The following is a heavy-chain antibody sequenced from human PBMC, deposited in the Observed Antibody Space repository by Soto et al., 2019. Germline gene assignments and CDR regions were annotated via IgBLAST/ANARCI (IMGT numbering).Heavy chain of an antibody. CDR1: GGSISSYY. Sequence: QVQLQESGPGLVKPSETLSLTCTVSGGSISSYYWGWIRQSPGKGLEWIAYIYYSGSTKSNPSLKSRFTISVDTSRNQVSLKLSSVTAADSAVYFCARARYQFLHPYYYGMDVWGQGTTVTVSS. D-gene: IGHD2-2*01. V-gene: IGHV4-59*01. CDR2: IYYSGST. CDR3: ARARYQFLHPYYYGMDV. J-gene: IGHJ6*02.